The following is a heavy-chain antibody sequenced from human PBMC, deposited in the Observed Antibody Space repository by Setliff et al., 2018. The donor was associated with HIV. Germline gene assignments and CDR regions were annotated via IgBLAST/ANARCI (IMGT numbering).Heavy chain of an antibody. Sequence: SETLSLTCTVSGGSISSYYWSWIRQPPGKGLEWIGYIYYSGSTNYNPSLKSRVTISVDTSKNQFSLKLSSVTAADPAVYYCARGAELLWFGELHNIPYFDYWGQGTLVTVSS. CDR2: IYYSGST. CDR1: GGSISSYY. D-gene: IGHD3-10*01. J-gene: IGHJ4*02. V-gene: IGHV4-59*01. CDR3: ARGAELLWFGELHNIPYFDY.